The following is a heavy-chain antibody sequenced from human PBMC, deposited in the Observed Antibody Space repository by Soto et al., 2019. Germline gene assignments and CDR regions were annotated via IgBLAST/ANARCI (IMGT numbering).Heavy chain of an antibody. V-gene: IGHV3-33*01. CDR3: AREVFPYYDYIWGSFDAFDI. Sequence: GGSLRLSCAASGFTFSSYGMHWVRQAPGKGLEWVAVIWYDGSNKYYADSVKGRFTISRDNSKNTMYLQMNSLRAEDTAVYYCAREVFPYYDYIWGSFDAFDIWGQGTMVTVSS. D-gene: IGHD3-16*01. CDR1: GFTFSSYG. CDR2: IWYDGSNK. J-gene: IGHJ3*02.